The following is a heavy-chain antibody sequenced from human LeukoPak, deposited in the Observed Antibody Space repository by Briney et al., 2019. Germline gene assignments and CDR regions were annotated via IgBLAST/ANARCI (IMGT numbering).Heavy chain of an antibody. J-gene: IGHJ4*02. Sequence: PGGSLTLSCAASGFSFSTYAMSWVREAPARGLEWVSSLRGNGDTFYADSVKGRFTVSRDDSRSTVYLQLNNLRVEDTAIYYCAKANWISSADAVFWGQGTVVTVSS. CDR1: GFSFSTYA. V-gene: IGHV3-23*01. CDR2: LRGNGDT. D-gene: IGHD2-2*03. CDR3: AKANWISSADAVF.